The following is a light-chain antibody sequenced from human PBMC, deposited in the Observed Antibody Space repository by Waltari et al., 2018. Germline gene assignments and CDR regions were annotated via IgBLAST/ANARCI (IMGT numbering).Light chain of an antibody. CDR1: SSDVGNYNH. V-gene: IGLV2-18*02. CDR3: SSSTSSITWV. J-gene: IGLJ3*02. Sequence: QSALTQPPSVSGSPGQSVTISCTGTSSDVGNYNHVSWYQQSPGTAPKLIIYEVTNRPSGVHDRFSGSKSGNTASLTISGLQAEDESDYYCSSSTSSITWVFGGGTKLTVL. CDR2: EVT.